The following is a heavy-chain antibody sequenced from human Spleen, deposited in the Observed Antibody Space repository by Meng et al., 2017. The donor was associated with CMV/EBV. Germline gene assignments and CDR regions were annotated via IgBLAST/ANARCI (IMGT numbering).Heavy chain of an antibody. CDR3: ATPYYYGSFDP. CDR2: VDPKHGAAGEA. V-gene: IGHV1-69-2*01. Sequence: KVSGYIFSNYYIHWVQQAPGKGLEWMGLVDPKHGAAGEAVYSEKFQGRVTITADTSTDTTYMELSSLTSDDTAVYYCATPYYYGSFDPWGQGTLVTVSS. D-gene: IGHD3-10*01. J-gene: IGHJ5*02. CDR1: GYIFSNYY.